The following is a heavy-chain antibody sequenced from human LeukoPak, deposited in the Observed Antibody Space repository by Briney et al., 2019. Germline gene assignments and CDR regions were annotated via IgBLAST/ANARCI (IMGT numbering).Heavy chain of an antibody. J-gene: IGHJ4*02. D-gene: IGHD4-23*01. Sequence: GGSLRLSCAASGFTFDDYGMSWVRQAPGKGLEWVANIKEDGSEKYYVDSVEGRFTISRDNAKTSLYLQMNSLRVEDTAVYFCARDWSGNNVIFDYWGQGIPVTVSS. V-gene: IGHV3-7*01. CDR3: ARDWSGNNVIFDY. CDR1: GFTFDDYG. CDR2: IKEDGSEK.